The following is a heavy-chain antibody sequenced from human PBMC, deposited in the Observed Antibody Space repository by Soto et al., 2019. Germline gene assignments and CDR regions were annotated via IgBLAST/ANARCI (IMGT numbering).Heavy chain of an antibody. D-gene: IGHD5-12*01. V-gene: IGHV3-30*03. CDR1: GFTFSNFG. Sequence: QVQLVESGGGVVQPGRSLRLSCAASGFTFSNFGIHWVRQAPGKGLEWVAVISYDGSNRYYGDSVKGRFTISRDNSKNTLYLQMNSLRAEDTAVXYXXXXXXXXYDQRGDYYG. CDR2: ISYDGSNR. J-gene: IGHJ6*01. CDR3: XXXXXXXYDQRGDYYG.